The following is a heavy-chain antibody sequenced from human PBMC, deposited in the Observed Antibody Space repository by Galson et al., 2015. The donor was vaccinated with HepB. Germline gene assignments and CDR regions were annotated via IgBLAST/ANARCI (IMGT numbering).Heavy chain of an antibody. J-gene: IGHJ6*02. CDR1: GFTFGLYG. V-gene: IGHV3-30*03. CDR2: VSNDGSNK. D-gene: IGHD3-9*01. Sequence: SLRLSCAASGFTFGLYGMHWVRQPPGKRLEWVAVVSNDGSNKYYADSVKGRFTISRDNSMDILYLRMNSLRVEDTAVYYCARVSLVNRFRMVIISYYALDVWGQGTTVTVSS. CDR3: ARVSLVNRFRMVIISYYALDV.